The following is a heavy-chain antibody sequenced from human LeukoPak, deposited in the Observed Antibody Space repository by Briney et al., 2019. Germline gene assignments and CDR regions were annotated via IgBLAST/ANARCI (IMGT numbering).Heavy chain of an antibody. Sequence: ASVTVSCKASGYTFTSYAMNWVRQAPGQGLEWMGWINTNTGNPTYAQGFTGRFVFSLDTSVSTAYLQISSLKADDTAVYYCARVWEVVSTDGGYYYYYMDVWGKGTTVTVSS. CDR1: GYTFTSYA. J-gene: IGHJ6*03. V-gene: IGHV7-4-1*02. CDR2: INTNTGNP. D-gene: IGHD1-26*01. CDR3: ARVWEVVSTDGGYYYYYMDV.